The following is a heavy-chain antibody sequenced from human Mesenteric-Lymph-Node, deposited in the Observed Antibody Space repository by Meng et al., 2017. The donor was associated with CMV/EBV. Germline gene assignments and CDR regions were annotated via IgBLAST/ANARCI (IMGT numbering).Heavy chain of an antibody. CDR1: GASISGYH. D-gene: IGHD3-10*01. V-gene: IGHV4-59*01. CDR2: IRNTGAT. Sequence: SETLSLTCTVSGASISGYHWGWIRQPPGKGLEFVGNIRNTGATDYSASLESRVTISVDTSKNQFSLKLSSVTAADTAVYYCARDIKGLDYYYYGMDVWGQGTTVTVSS. CDR3: ARDIKGLDYYYYGMDV. J-gene: IGHJ6*02.